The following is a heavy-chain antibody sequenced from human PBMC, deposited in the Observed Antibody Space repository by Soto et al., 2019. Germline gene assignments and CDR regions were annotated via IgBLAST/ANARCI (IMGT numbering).Heavy chain of an antibody. Sequence: QVQLVESGGGVVQPGRSLRLSCAASGFTFSSYGMHWVLQAAGKGLEWVAVISYDGSNKYYADSVKGRFTISRDNSKNTLYLQMNSLRAEDTAVYYCAKTERAHSYFDYWGQGTLVTVSS. CDR3: AKTERAHSYFDY. CDR1: GFTFSSYG. J-gene: IGHJ4*02. V-gene: IGHV3-30*18. CDR2: ISYDGSNK.